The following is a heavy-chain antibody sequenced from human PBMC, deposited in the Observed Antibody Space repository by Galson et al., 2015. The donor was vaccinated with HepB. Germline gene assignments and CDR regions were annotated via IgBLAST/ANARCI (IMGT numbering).Heavy chain of an antibody. CDR3: ARASLREVASYYFDL. CDR2: IIPILERT. V-gene: IGHV1-69*02. Sequence: SVKVSCKASGYTFSGYTISWVRQAPGQGLEWMGKIIPILERTNYAQNFQDRVTITADKSTGTAYMELSSLRSEDTAVYYCARASLREVASYYFDLWGQGTLVTVSS. J-gene: IGHJ4*02. D-gene: IGHD5-12*01. CDR1: GYTFSGYT.